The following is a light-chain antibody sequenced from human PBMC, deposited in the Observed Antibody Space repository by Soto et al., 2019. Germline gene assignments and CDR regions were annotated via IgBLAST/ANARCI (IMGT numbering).Light chain of an antibody. CDR2: DVS. V-gene: IGLV2-14*01. CDR1: SSDVGDYNY. J-gene: IGLJ2*01. CDR3: SSYATSSVV. Sequence: QSALTQPASVSGSPGQSITISCTGTSSDVGDYNYVSWYQQHPGKAPKLVIYDVSNRPSGVSDPFSGSKSGNTASLTISGLQAEDEADYYCSSYATSSVVFGGGTKLTVL.